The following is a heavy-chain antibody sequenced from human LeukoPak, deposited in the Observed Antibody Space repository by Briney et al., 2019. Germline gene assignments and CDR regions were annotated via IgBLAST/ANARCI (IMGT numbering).Heavy chain of an antibody. CDR1: GGTFSNYA. D-gene: IGHD2-2*01. Sequence: SVKVSCKASGGTFSNYAISWVRQAPGQGLVWMGGIIPILGTANYAQKFQGRVTITADESTSAAYMELSSLRLDDTAVYYCARPYCSSTSCYSPYYYGMDVWGQGTTVTVSS. V-gene: IGHV1-69*01. J-gene: IGHJ6*02. CDR2: IIPILGTA. CDR3: ARPYCSSTSCYSPYYYGMDV.